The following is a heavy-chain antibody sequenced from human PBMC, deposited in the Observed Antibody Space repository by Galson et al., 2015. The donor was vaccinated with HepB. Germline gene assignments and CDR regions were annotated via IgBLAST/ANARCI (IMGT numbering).Heavy chain of an antibody. J-gene: IGHJ6*02. CDR3: ARDVQAYCSGGSCYSYGMDV. CDR1: GGSISSGGYY. V-gene: IGHV4-31*03. D-gene: IGHD2-15*01. Sequence: TLSLTCTVSGGSISSGGYYWSWIRQHPGKGLEWIGYIYYSGSTYYNPSLKSRVTISVDTSKNQFSLKLSSVTAADTAVYYCARDVQAYCSGGSCYSYGMDVWGQGTTVTVSS. CDR2: IYYSGST.